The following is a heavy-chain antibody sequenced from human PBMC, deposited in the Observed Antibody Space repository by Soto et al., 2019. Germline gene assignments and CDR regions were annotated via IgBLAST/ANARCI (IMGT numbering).Heavy chain of an antibody. CDR2: IIPTLEIV. CDR3: ARDERGYNYVSDYGLDV. CDR1: GGTFKSHT. J-gene: IGHJ6*01. V-gene: IGHV1-69*08. D-gene: IGHD5-18*01. Sequence: QVQLVQSGAELKKPGSSVKVSCEASGGTFKSHTIIAWVRQAPGQGPEWMGRIIPTLEIVDYAQKFQDRVTITADRPTNTAFMELRSLVSEDTAVYYCARDERGYNYVSDYGLDVWGQGTMVTVSP.